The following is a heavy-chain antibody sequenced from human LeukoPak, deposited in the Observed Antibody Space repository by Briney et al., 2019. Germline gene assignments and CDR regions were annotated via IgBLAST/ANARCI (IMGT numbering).Heavy chain of an antibody. V-gene: IGHV3-74*01. J-gene: IGHJ4*02. CDR3: VRGTTVEAGIDY. CDR2: IDSDGSST. D-gene: IGHD4-11*01. Sequence: PGGSLRLSCAASGFTFSSYWMHWVRQAPGKGLVWASHIDSDGSSTTYGDPAKGRFTISRDNAKNTLYLQMNSLRVEDTAVYYCVRGTTVEAGIDYWGQGALVTVSS. CDR1: GFTFSSYW.